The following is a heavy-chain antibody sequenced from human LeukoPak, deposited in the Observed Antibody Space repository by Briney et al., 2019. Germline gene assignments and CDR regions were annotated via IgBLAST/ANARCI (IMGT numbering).Heavy chain of an antibody. CDR1: GFTFSSYE. D-gene: IGHD4-23*01. J-gene: IGHJ3*02. Sequence: GGSLRLSCAASGFTFSSYEMNWVRQAPGKGLEWVSYISSSGSTIYYADSVKGRFTISRDNAKNSLYLQMNSLRAEDTAVYYCAAGEGPVVIPSPDAFDIWGQGTMVTVSS. V-gene: IGHV3-48*03. CDR2: ISSSGSTI. CDR3: AAGEGPVVIPSPDAFDI.